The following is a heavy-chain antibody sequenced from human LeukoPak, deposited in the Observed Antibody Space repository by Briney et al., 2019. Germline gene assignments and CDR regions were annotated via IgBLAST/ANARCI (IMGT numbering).Heavy chain of an antibody. CDR2: ISGSGGST. CDR3: AKEGGSSWYSYYYHMDV. CDR1: GFTFSSYA. D-gene: IGHD6-13*01. Sequence: GGSLRLSCAASGFTFSSYAMSWVRQAPGKGLEWVSAISGSGGSTYYADSVKGRFTISRDNSKNTLYLQMNSLRAEDTAVYYCAKEGGSSWYSYYYHMDVWGKGTTVAVSS. V-gene: IGHV3-23*01. J-gene: IGHJ6*03.